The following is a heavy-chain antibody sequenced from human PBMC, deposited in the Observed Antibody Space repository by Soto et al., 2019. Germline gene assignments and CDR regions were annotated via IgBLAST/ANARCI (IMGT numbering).Heavy chain of an antibody. Sequence: ASVKVSCKVSGYTLTELSMHWVRQAPGKGLEWMGGFDPEDGETIYAQKFQGRVAMTEDTSTDTAYMELSSLRSGDTAVYYCASYDSSGYYYERRYFDYWGQGTLVTVSS. J-gene: IGHJ4*02. V-gene: IGHV1-24*01. CDR1: GYTLTELS. D-gene: IGHD3-22*01. CDR2: FDPEDGET. CDR3: ASYDSSGYYYERRYFDY.